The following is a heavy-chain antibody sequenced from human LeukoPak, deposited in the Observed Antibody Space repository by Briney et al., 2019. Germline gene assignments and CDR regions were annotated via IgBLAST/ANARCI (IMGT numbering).Heavy chain of an antibody. CDR3: ARGLCTTGVCPFDY. CDR2: IIPIFGTA. Sequence: SVKVSCKASGGTFSSYAISWVRQAPGQGLEWMGGIIPIFGTANYAQKFQGRVTITTNESTSTAYMELSSLRSEDTAVYYCARGLCTTGVCPFDYWGPGTLVTVSS. V-gene: IGHV1-69*05. CDR1: GGTFSSYA. D-gene: IGHD2-8*01. J-gene: IGHJ4*02.